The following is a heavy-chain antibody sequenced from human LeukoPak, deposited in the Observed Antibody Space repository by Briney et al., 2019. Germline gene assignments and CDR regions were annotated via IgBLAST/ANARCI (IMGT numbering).Heavy chain of an antibody. V-gene: IGHV4-34*01. D-gene: IGHD6-13*01. J-gene: IGHJ5*02. CDR3: ARGSRRRIAAAGTSWFDP. Sequence: PSETLSLTCAVYGGSFSGYYWSWIRQPPGKGLEWIGEINHSGSTNYNPSLKSRVTISVDTSKNQFSLKLSSVTAADTAVYYCARGSRRRIAAAGTSWFDPWGQGTLVTVSS. CDR2: INHSGST. CDR1: GGSFSGYY.